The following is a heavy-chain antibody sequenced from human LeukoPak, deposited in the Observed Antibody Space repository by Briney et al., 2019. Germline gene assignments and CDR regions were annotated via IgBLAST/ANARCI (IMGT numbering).Heavy chain of an antibody. V-gene: IGHV1-8*01. Sequence: ASVKVSCKSSGYTFTSYDVNWVRQATGQGLEWMGWVNPNSGHTGYAQKFQGRVTMTTNTSISTAYMELSSLRSEDTAVYYCARGAPGSYCSGGSCPYFDYWGQGTLVSVSS. D-gene: IGHD2-15*01. J-gene: IGHJ4*02. CDR3: ARGAPGSYCSGGSCPYFDY. CDR1: GYTFTSYD. CDR2: VNPNSGHT.